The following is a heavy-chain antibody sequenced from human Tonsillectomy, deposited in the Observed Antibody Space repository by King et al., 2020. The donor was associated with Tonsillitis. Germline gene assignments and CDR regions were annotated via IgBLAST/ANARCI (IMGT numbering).Heavy chain of an antibody. CDR2: SKSKTDGGIT. CDR3: TSATYYYDSSGYNQADAFDI. J-gene: IGHJ3*02. D-gene: IGHD3-22*01. CDR1: GFTFSNAW. Sequence: VQLVESGGGLVKPGGSLRLSCAASGFTFSNAWVSWVRQSPGKGRVWVGRSKSKTDGGITDYAAPVKGRFSISRDDSKNTLYLQMNSLKNEYTAVYYCTSATYYYDSSGYNQADAFDIWGQGTMVTVSS. V-gene: IGHV3-15*01.